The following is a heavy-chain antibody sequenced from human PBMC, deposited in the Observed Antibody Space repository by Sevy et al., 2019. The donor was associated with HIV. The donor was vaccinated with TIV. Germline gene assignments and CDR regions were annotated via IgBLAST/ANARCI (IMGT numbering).Heavy chain of an antibody. CDR1: GFTFSTYW. Sequence: GGSLRLSCAASGFTFSTYWMSWVRQAPGKGLEWVANIKKDGSEKYYVDSVKGRFTISRDNAKSSLYLQMKSLRAEDTAAYYCARDCSSTSCLWGLDVWGQGTTVTVSS. D-gene: IGHD2-2*01. CDR2: IKKDGSEK. CDR3: ARDCSSTSCLWGLDV. V-gene: IGHV3-7*03. J-gene: IGHJ6*02.